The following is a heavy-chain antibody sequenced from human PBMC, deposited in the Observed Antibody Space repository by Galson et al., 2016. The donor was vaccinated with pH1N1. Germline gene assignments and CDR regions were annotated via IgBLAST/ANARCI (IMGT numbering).Heavy chain of an antibody. D-gene: IGHD3-10*01. Sequence: SLRLSCAASGFTFSDYYMSWIRRAPGKGLEWVSYISSSGSTIYYADSVKGRFTISRDNAKNSLYLQMNSLRAEDTAVYYCARLWFGEYTNYFDPWGQGTLVTVSS. CDR3: ARLWFGEYTNYFDP. V-gene: IGHV3-11*01. CDR2: ISSSGSTI. CDR1: GFTFSDYY. J-gene: IGHJ5*02.